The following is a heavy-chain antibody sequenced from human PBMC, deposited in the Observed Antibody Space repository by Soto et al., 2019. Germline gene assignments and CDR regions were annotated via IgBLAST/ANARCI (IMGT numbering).Heavy chain of an antibody. CDR3: SYLPCSGGSCYWFSFSGMDV. Sequence: QITLKESGPTLVKPTQTLTLTCTFSGFSLSTSGVGVAWIRHPPGKALELLALIYWDDDKRYRPSLESRLTITKDTSKTQVVLTMTNMDSGDTATYYCSYLPCSGGSCYWFSFSGMDVWGLWTTVTVSS. CDR2: IYWDDDK. CDR1: GFSLSTSGVG. D-gene: IGHD2-15*01. J-gene: IGHJ6*02. V-gene: IGHV2-5*02.